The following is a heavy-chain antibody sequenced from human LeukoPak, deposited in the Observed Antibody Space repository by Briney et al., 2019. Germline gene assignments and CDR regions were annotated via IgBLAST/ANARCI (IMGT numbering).Heavy chain of an antibody. Sequence: SETLSFTCSVSGGSIRRSGYYWGWVRQPPGKGLTWIGSIYESGTTYYNPSFKSRAFISVDTSKNRFSLQLTSVTAADRGVYFCVKISDIWGRGTTVSVSS. CDR1: GGSIRRSGYY. V-gene: IGHV4-39*01. CDR2: IYESGTT. J-gene: IGHJ6*02. CDR3: VKISDI.